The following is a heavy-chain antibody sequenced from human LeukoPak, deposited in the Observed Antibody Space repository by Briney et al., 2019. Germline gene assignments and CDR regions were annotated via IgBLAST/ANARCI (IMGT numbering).Heavy chain of an antibody. CDR2: IYTSGST. V-gene: IGHV4-61*02. Sequence: SQTLSLTCTVSGGSISSGSYYWSWIRQPAGKGLEWIGRIYTSGSTNYNPSLKSRVTISVDTSKNQFSLKLGSVTAADTAVYYCAREGNYYDSSGPPYFQHWGQGTLSPSPQ. D-gene: IGHD3-22*01. CDR3: AREGNYYDSSGPPYFQH. J-gene: IGHJ1*01. CDR1: GGSISSGSYY.